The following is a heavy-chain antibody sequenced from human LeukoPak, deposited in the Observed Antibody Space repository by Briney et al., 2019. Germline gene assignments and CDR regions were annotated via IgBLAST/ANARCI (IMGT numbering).Heavy chain of an antibody. D-gene: IGHD4-17*01. Sequence: SETLSLTCTVSGGSISSYYWSWIRQPPGKGLEWIGYIYYSGSTNYNPSLKSRVTISVDTSKNQFSLKLSSVTAADTAVYYCARDRYGDHTYFDYWGQGTLVTVSS. CDR3: ARDRYGDHTYFDY. CDR1: GGSISSYY. CDR2: IYYSGST. V-gene: IGHV4-59*12. J-gene: IGHJ4*02.